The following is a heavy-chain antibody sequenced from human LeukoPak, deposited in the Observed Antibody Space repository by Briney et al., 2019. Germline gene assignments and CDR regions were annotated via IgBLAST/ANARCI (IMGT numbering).Heavy chain of an antibody. Sequence: WETPSLTCAVYGGSFSGYYWSWIRQPPGKGLEWIGEINHSGSTNYNPSLKSRVTISVDTSKNQFSLKLSSVTAADTAVYYCARGDTMIPMDVWGKGTTVTVSS. CDR2: INHSGST. D-gene: IGHD3-22*01. CDR3: ARGDTMIPMDV. J-gene: IGHJ6*03. CDR1: GGSFSGYY. V-gene: IGHV4-34*01.